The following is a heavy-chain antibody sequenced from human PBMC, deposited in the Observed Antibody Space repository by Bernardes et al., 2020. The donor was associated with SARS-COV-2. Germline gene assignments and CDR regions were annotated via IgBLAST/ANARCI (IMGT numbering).Heavy chain of an antibody. D-gene: IGHD3-3*01. J-gene: IGHJ6*02. V-gene: IGHV1-2*04. CDR1: GYTFTGYY. CDR3: ARGGGLRFLEWPPLAYYYYGMDV. CDR2: INPNSGGT. Sequence: ASVKVSCKASGYTFTGYYMHWVRQAPGQGLEWMGWINPNSGGTNYAQKFQGWVTMTRDTSISTAYMELSRLRSDDTAVYYCARGGGLRFLEWPPLAYYYYGMDVWGQGTTVTVSS.